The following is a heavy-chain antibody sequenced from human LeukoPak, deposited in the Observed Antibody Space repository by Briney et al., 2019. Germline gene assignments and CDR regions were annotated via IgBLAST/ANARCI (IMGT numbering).Heavy chain of an antibody. J-gene: IGHJ4*02. CDR1: GGAFNSYT. V-gene: IGHV1-69*02. D-gene: IGHD1-1*01. CDR3: AINWND. CDR2: IIPILGIA. Sequence: SVKVSCKASGGAFNSYTITWVRQAPGQGLELMGRIIPILGIANCAQKFQRRVTITADKSTSTAYMELSSLRSEDTAVYYCAINWNDWGQGTLVTVSS.